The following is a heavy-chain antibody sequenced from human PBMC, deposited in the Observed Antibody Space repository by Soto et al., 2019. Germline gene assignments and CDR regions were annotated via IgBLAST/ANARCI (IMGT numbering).Heavy chain of an antibody. D-gene: IGHD6-13*01. Sequence: SETLSLTCTVSGGSISSYYWSWIRQPPGKGLEWIGYIYYSGSTNYNPSLKSRVTISVDTSKNQFSLKLSSVTAADTAVYYCARAQSSYRRDFDYWGQGTLVTVSS. CDR1: GGSISSYY. V-gene: IGHV4-59*12. J-gene: IGHJ4*02. CDR2: IYYSGST. CDR3: ARAQSSYRRDFDY.